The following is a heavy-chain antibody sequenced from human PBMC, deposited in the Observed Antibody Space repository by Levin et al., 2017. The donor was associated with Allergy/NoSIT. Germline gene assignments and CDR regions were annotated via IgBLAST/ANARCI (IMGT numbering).Heavy chain of an antibody. CDR3: VTNYCGSCYGWFDP. Sequence: GESLKISCSTSGFTFSTYWMHWVRQAPGKGLVWVSRINSDGSSTSYAEAVKGRFTISRDNAKNTLFLQMNNLRAEDAAVYYCVTNYCGSCYGWFDPWGQGTLVTVSS. CDR1: GFTFSTYW. V-gene: IGHV3-74*01. CDR2: INSDGSST. D-gene: IGHD2-2*01. J-gene: IGHJ5*02.